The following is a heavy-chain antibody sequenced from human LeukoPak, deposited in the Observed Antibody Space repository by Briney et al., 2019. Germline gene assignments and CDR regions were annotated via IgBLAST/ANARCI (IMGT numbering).Heavy chain of an antibody. CDR2: INWNGGST. J-gene: IGHJ6*03. CDR1: GFTFDDYG. Sequence: GGSLRLSCAASGFTFDDYGMSWVRQAPGKGLEWVSGINWNGGSTGYADSVKGRFTISRDNAKNSLYLQMNSLRAEDTALYYCARVATSPLPNYYYYMDVWGKGTTVTVSS. D-gene: IGHD4-11*01. V-gene: IGHV3-20*04. CDR3: ARVATSPLPNYYYYMDV.